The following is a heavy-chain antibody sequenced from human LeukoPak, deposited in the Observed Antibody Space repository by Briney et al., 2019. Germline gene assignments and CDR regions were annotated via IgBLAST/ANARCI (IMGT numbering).Heavy chain of an antibody. CDR1: GFTFDDYA. CDR2: VSWNSGSI. Sequence: PGRSLRLSCAASGFTFDDYAMHWVRQAPGKGLEWVSGVSWNSGSIAYADSVKGRFTISRDNAKKSLYLQMNSLRVEDTALYYCAAQEGLWLGELRSGFDPWGQGILVTVSS. D-gene: IGHD3-10*01. CDR3: AAQEGLWLGELRSGFDP. J-gene: IGHJ5*02. V-gene: IGHV3-9*01.